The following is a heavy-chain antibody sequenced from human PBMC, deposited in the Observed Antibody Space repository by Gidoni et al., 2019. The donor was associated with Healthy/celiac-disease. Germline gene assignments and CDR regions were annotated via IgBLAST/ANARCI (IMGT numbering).Heavy chain of an antibody. CDR3: AKDQERGPQNWYFDL. CDR2: ISYDGSNK. Sequence: QVQLVESGGGVVQPGRSLRLSCAASGFTFSSYGMHWVRQAPGKGLEWVAVISYDGSNKYYADSVKGRFTISRDNSKNTLYLQMNSLRAEDTAVYYCAKDQERGPQNWYFDLWGRGTLVTVSS. CDR1: GFTFSSYG. V-gene: IGHV3-30*18. J-gene: IGHJ2*01. D-gene: IGHD1-1*01.